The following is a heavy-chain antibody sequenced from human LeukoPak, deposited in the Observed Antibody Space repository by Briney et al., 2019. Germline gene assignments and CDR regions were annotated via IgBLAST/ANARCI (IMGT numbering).Heavy chain of an antibody. CDR3: AKLKVFLVDAFDI. J-gene: IGHJ3*02. V-gene: IGHV3-7*01. CDR1: GFTFSSRDW. D-gene: IGHD2-8*02. CDR2: IKQDGSEK. Sequence: GGSLRLSCVASGFTFSSRDWMTWVRQAPGKGLEWVANIKQDGSEKNYVDSVKGRFTISRDNAKNSLYLQMNSLRAEDTAVYYCAKLKVFLVDAFDIWGQGTMVTVSS.